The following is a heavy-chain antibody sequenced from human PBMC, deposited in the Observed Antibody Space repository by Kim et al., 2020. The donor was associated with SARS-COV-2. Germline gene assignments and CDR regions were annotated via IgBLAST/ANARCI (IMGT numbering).Heavy chain of an antibody. CDR3: TRDDFWSGYYTY. J-gene: IGHJ4*02. V-gene: IGHV3-49*04. D-gene: IGHD3-3*01. CDR1: GFTFGDYA. CDR2: IRSKAYGGTT. Sequence: GGSLRLSCTASGFTFGDYAMSWVRQAPGKGLEWVGFIRSKAYGGTTEYAASLKGRFTISRDDSKSIAYLQMNSLKTEYTAVYYCTRDDFWSGYYTYWGQGTLVTVSS.